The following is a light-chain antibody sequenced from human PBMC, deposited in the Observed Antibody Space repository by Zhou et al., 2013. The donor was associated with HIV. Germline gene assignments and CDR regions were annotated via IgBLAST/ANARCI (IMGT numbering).Light chain of an antibody. V-gene: IGKV1-13*02. CDR2: DAS. Sequence: AIQLTQSPSSLSASVGDRVTITCRASQGISSALAWYQQKPGKAPKLLLYDASSLETGVPSRFSGIGSGTDFTLTISSLQPEDFATYFCQQFNSYPLTFGRRDQGG. CDR3: QQFNSYPLT. J-gene: IGKJ4*01. CDR1: QGISSA.